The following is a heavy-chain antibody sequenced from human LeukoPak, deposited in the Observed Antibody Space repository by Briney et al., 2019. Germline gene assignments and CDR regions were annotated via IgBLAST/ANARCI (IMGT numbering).Heavy chain of an antibody. CDR2: INPSGGST. CDR3: ARDYGASYDSSGYSRFGY. J-gene: IGHJ4*02. V-gene: IGHV1-46*01. Sequence: SVKVSCKASGYTFTSYYMHWVRQAPGQGLEWMGIINPSGGSTSYAQKFQGRVTMTRDTSTSTVYMELSSLRSEDTAVYYCARDYGASYDSSGYSRFGYWGQGTLVTVSS. D-gene: IGHD3-22*01. CDR1: GYTFTSYY.